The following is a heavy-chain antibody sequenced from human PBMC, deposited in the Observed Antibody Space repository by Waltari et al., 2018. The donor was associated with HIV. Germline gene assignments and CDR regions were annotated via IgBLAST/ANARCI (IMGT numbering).Heavy chain of an antibody. V-gene: IGHV1-8*01. CDR2: MNPNSGNT. CDR1: GYTFTSYD. Sequence: QVQLVQSGAEVKKPGASVKVSCKASGYTFTSYDINWVRQATGQGLEWMGWMNPNSGNTGYAQKFRGRVTMTRNTSISTAYMELSSLRSEDTAVYYCARKVSLWYCGSDCYSYWGQGTLVTVSS. CDR3: ARKVSLWYCGSDCYSY. D-gene: IGHD2-21*02. J-gene: IGHJ4*02.